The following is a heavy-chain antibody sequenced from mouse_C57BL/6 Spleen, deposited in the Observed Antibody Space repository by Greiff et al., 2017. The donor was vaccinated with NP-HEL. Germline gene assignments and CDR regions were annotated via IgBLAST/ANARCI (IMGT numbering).Heavy chain of an antibody. CDR1: GFSLTSYG. J-gene: IGHJ4*01. CDR2: IWSGGST. Sequence: QVQLKQSGPGLVQPSQSLSITCTVSGFSLTSYGVHWVRQSPGKGLEWLGVIWSGGSTDYNAAFISRLSISKDNSKSQVFFKMNSLQADDTAIYYCAGYYYGSSYDAMDYWGQRTSVTVSS. V-gene: IGHV2-2*01. D-gene: IGHD1-1*01. CDR3: AGYYYGSSYDAMDY.